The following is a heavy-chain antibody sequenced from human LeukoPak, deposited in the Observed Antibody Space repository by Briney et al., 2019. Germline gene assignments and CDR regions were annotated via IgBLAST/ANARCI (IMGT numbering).Heavy chain of an antibody. Sequence: ASVKVSCKASGYTFTGYYMHWVRQAPGQGLEWMGWINPNSGGTNYAQKFQGRVTMTRDTSISTAYMELSRLRSDDTAVYYCAGMMGYYDSSGYYYPFDYWGQGTLVTVSS. CDR2: INPNSGGT. J-gene: IGHJ4*02. V-gene: IGHV1-2*02. D-gene: IGHD3-22*01. CDR1: GYTFTGYY. CDR3: AGMMGYYDSSGYYYPFDY.